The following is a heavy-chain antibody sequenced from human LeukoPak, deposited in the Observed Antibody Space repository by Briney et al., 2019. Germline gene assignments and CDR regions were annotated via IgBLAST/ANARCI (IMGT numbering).Heavy chain of an antibody. J-gene: IGHJ5*02. Sequence: PSETLSLTCTVSGYSISSGYFWGWIRQPPGKGLECIGTIYHSGSTYYNPSLKSRVTISVDTSKNQFSLRLNSVTAADTAVYYCARIYSSSWFLNWFDPWGQGTLVTVSS. CDR3: ARIYSSSWFLNWFDP. CDR1: GYSISSGYF. CDR2: IYHSGST. V-gene: IGHV4-38-2*02. D-gene: IGHD6-13*01.